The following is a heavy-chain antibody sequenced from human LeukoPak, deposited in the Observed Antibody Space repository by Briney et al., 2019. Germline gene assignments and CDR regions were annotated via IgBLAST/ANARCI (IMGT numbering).Heavy chain of an antibody. V-gene: IGHV1-2*02. CDR3: ARDLTATGDY. J-gene: IGHJ4*02. D-gene: IGHD2-21*02. CDR1: GYTFTGYY. Sequence: GASVKVSCKASGYTFTGYYIHWVRQAPGQGLEWMGWINPNSGVTNYAQKFQGRVTMTRDTSISTAYMELSRLRSDDTAAYYCARDLTATGDYWGQGTLVTVSS. CDR2: INPNSGVT.